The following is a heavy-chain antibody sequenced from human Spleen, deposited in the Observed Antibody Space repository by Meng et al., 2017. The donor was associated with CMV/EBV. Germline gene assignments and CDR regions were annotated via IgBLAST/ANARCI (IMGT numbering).Heavy chain of an antibody. V-gene: IGHV4-34*01. Sequence: SETLSLTCAVYGGSFNVYYWSWIRQPPGKGLEWIGSIYYSGSTYYNPSLKSRVTISVDTSKNQFSLKLSSVTAADTAVYYCARDGVYLYYYFDYWGQGTLVTVSS. CDR2: IYYSGST. D-gene: IGHD5/OR15-5a*01. J-gene: IGHJ4*02. CDR3: ARDGVYLYYYFDY. CDR1: GGSFNVYY.